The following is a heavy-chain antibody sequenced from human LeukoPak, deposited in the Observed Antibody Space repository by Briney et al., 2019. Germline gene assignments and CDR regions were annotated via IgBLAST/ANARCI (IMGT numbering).Heavy chain of an antibody. V-gene: IGHV3-74*01. CDR2: INSDGSTT. Sequence: PGGSLRLSCAASGFTFSSYWMNWVRRAPGKGLVWVSRINSDGSTTTYADSVKGRFTISRDNARNTLYLQMNSLRAEDTAVYYCASYYYDSSGSQGAFDMWGQGTMVTVSS. CDR3: ASYYYDSSGSQGAFDM. J-gene: IGHJ3*02. D-gene: IGHD3-22*01. CDR1: GFTFSSYW.